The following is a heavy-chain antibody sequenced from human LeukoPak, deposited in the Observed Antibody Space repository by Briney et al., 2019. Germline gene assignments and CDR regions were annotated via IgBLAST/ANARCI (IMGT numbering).Heavy chain of an antibody. Sequence: PGGSLRLSCAASGFTFSSYWMSWVRQAPGKGLEWVANIKQDGSEKYYVDSVKGRFTISRDNAKNSLYLQMNSLRAEDTAVYYCARGRGYYDSSGSPYNWFDPWGQGTLVTVSS. D-gene: IGHD3-22*01. CDR2: IKQDGSEK. V-gene: IGHV3-7*01. CDR3: ARGRGYYDSSGSPYNWFDP. J-gene: IGHJ5*02. CDR1: GFTFSSYW.